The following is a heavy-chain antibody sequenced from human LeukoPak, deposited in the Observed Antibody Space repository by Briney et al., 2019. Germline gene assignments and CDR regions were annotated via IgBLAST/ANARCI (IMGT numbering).Heavy chain of an antibody. J-gene: IGHJ4*02. D-gene: IGHD2-15*01. CDR2: ISYDGSNK. V-gene: IGHV3-30*18. CDR3: AKEACGGSCSSAYFDY. Sequence: PGRSLRLSCAGSGFTFSNYGMHWVRQAPGKGLEWVALISYDGSNKYYADSVKGRFTISRDNSKDTLYLQMNSLRAEDTAVYYCAKEACGGSCSSAYFDYWGQGTLVTVSS. CDR1: GFTFSNYG.